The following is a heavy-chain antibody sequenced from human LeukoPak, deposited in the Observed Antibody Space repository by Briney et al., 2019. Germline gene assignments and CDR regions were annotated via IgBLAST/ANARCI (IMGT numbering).Heavy chain of an antibody. V-gene: IGHV1-18*01. Sequence: ASVKVSCKASGYTFTSYGISWVRQASGQGREWVGWISAYNGYTKYPHNLQGRVTMTTDTSTSTAFMELRSLRSDDTAMYYCARDPNIVEIPAAMINGYWGQGTLVTVSS. CDR1: GYTFTSYG. CDR2: ISAYNGYT. CDR3: ARDPNIVEIPAAMINGY. J-gene: IGHJ4*02. D-gene: IGHD2-2*01.